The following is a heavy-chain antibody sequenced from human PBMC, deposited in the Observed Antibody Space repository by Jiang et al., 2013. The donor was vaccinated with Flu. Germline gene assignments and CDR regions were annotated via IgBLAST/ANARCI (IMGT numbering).Heavy chain of an antibody. CDR2: ISAYNGNT. Sequence: SGAEVKKPGASVKVSCKASGYTFTSYGISWVRQAPGQGLEWMGWISAYNGNTNYAQKLQGRVTMTTDTSTSTAYMELRSLRSDDTAVYYCARVGYCSSTSCYAGFLWAFDIWGQGTMVTVSS. V-gene: IGHV1-18*01. CDR1: GYTFTSYG. J-gene: IGHJ3*02. CDR3: ARVGYCSSTSCYAGFLWAFDI. D-gene: IGHD2-2*01.